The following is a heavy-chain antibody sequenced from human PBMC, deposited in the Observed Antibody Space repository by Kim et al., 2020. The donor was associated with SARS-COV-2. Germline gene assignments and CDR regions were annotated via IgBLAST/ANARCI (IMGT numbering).Heavy chain of an antibody. V-gene: IGHV3-30-3*01. CDR3: ARDSRYYYDSSGYYGGFDY. D-gene: IGHD3-22*01. CDR2: ISYDGSNK. Sequence: GGSLRLSCAASGFTFSSYAMHWVRQAPGKGLEWVAVISYDGSNKYYADSVKGRFTISRDNSKNTLYLQMNSLRAEDTAVYYCARDSRYYYDSSGYYGGFDYWGQGTLVTVSS. CDR1: GFTFSSYA. J-gene: IGHJ4*02.